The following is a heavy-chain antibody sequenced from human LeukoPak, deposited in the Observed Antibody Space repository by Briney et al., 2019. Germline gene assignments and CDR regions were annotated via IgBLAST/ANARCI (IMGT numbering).Heavy chain of an antibody. D-gene: IGHD4-23*01. CDR3: AGDYGGKFDY. V-gene: IGHV4-59*01. J-gene: IGHJ4*02. CDR1: RGSISSFY. Sequence: PSETLSLTCTVSRGSISSFYWSWIRQPPGKGLEWIGYISYSGNTKYNPSLKSRVTVSVDTSKNQFSLKLSCLAAADTAVYYCAGDYGGKFDYWGQGTLVTVSS. CDR2: ISYSGNT.